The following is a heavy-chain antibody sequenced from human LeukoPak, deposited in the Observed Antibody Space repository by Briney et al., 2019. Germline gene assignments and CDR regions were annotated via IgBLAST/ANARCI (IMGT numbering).Heavy chain of an antibody. CDR2: ISYDGSNK. Sequence: PGGSLSLSCAASGFAFSSYGMHWLRQAPGKGLEWVAVISYDGSNKYYADSVKGRFTISRDNSKNTLYLQMNSLRAEDTAVYYCAKGGGYSSSWYYFDYWGQGTLVTVSS. J-gene: IGHJ4*02. CDR1: GFAFSSYG. D-gene: IGHD6-13*01. CDR3: AKGGGYSSSWYYFDY. V-gene: IGHV3-30*18.